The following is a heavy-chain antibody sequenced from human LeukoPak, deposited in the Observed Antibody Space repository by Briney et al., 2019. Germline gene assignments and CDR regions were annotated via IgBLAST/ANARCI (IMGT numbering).Heavy chain of an antibody. Sequence: PSETLSLTCTVSGGAISSSSYYWGWMRQAPGQALVGLGSIYYSGSTYYNPSLKRRVPISVDTSKNQISLKLRSVAAADTAVYYCARLIVAAAVDYWGQGTLVTVSS. V-gene: IGHV4-39*01. CDR1: GGAISSSSYY. CDR3: ARLIVAAAVDY. J-gene: IGHJ4*02. CDR2: IYYSGST. D-gene: IGHD6-13*01.